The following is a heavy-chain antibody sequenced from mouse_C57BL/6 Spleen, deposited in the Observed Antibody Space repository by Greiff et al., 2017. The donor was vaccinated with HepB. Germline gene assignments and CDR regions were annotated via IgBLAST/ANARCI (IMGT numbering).Heavy chain of an antibody. CDR1: GYTFTSYW. D-gene: IGHD2-5*01. V-gene: IGHV1-50*01. CDR2: IDPSDSYT. CDR3: ARSEGTLYSNYVNY. J-gene: IGHJ2*01. Sequence: QVQLQQPGAELVKPGASVKLSCKASGYTFTSYWMQWVKQRPGQGLEWIGEIDPSDSYTNYNQKFKGKATLTVDTSSSTAYMQLSSLTSEDSAVYYCARSEGTLYSNYVNYWGQGTTLTVSS.